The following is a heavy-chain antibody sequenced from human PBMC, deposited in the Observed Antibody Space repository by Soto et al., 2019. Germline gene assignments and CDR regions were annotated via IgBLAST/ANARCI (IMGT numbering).Heavy chain of an antibody. CDR1: GFTFSSYA. Sequence: PGGSLRLSCAASGFTFSSYAMHWVRQAPGKGLEWVAVISYDGSNKYYADSVKGRFTISRDNSKNTLYLQMNSLRAEDTAVYYCARAQFSSWPYFDYWGQGTLDT. J-gene: IGHJ4*02. V-gene: IGHV3-30-3*01. CDR2: ISYDGSNK. D-gene: IGHD6-13*01. CDR3: ARAQFSSWPYFDY.